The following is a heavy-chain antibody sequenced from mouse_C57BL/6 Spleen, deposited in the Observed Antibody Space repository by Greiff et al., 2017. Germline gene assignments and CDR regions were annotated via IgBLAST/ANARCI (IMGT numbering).Heavy chain of an antibody. Sequence: EVKLEESGGGLVKPGGSLKLSCAASGFTFSSYAMSWVRQTPEKRLEWVATISDGGSYTYYPDNVKGRFTISRDNAKNNLYLQMSHLKSEDTAMYYCAREYYSNPLGYWGQGTTLTVSS. CDR3: AREYYSNPLGY. V-gene: IGHV5-4*01. D-gene: IGHD2-5*01. CDR1: GFTFSSYA. CDR2: ISDGGSYT. J-gene: IGHJ2*01.